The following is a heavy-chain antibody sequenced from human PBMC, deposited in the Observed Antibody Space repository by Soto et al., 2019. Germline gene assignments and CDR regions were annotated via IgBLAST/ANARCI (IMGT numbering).Heavy chain of an antibody. V-gene: IGHV5-51*01. CDR1: GYSFTSYW. J-gene: IGHJ4*02. CDR3: ARPCYYDRSDYYYFDV. Sequence: GESLKISCKGSGYSFTSYWIGWVRQMPGKGLEWMGIIYPGDSDTRYSPSFQGQVTISADKSISTACLQWSSLKASAKARYDGARPCYYDRSDYYYFDVWGQGTLVTVSS. CDR2: IYPGDSDT. D-gene: IGHD3-22*01.